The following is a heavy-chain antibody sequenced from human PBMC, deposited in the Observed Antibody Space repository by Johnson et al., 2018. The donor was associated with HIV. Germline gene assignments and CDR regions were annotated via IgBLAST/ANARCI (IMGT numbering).Heavy chain of an antibody. CDR3: AKHSYGLRGAFDI. Sequence: QVQLVESGGGVVQPGRSLRLSCAASGFTFSSSGMHWVRQAPGKGLEWVAVIWYDGSSNFYVDSVKGRFTISRDNAKNSLYLQMNSLRAEDMAVYYCAKHSYGLRGAFDIWGQGTMVTVSS. CDR2: IWYDGSSN. J-gene: IGHJ3*02. D-gene: IGHD5-18*01. CDR1: GFTFSSSG. V-gene: IGHV3-33*03.